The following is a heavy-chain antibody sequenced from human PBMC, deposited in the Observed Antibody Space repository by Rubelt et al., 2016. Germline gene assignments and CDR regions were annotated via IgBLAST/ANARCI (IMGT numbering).Heavy chain of an antibody. D-gene: IGHD6-13*01. CDR1: GFTLSNYW. CDR3: AKTAAAGTSPVDY. J-gene: IGHJ4*02. CDR2: ISSDGNRT. Sequence: EVQLVESGGGLVQPGGSLRLSCAASGFTLSNYWIHWVRQPPGQGLVWVSRISSDGNRTNYADSVKGRFTVSRDNAKNTLYLQMNSLRAEDTALYYCAKTAAAGTSPVDYWGQGTLVTVSS. V-gene: IGHV3-74*01.